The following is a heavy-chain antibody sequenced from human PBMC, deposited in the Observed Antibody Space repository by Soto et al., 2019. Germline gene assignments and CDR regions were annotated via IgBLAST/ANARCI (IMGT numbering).Heavy chain of an antibody. J-gene: IGHJ4*02. CDR2: IKSKTDGGTT. D-gene: IGHD6-19*01. CDR3: TTVSRGSGWYVSLAY. CDR1: GFTFSNAW. Sequence: EVQLVESGGGLVKPGGSLRLSCAASGFTFSNAWMNWVRQAPGKGLEWVGRIKSKTDGGTTDYAAPVKGRFTISRDDSKNTLYLQMNSLKTEDTAVYYCTTVSRGSGWYVSLAYWGQGTLVTVSS. V-gene: IGHV3-15*07.